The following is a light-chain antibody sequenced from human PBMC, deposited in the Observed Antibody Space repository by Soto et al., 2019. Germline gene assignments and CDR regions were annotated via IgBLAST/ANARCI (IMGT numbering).Light chain of an antibody. V-gene: IGKV1-27*01. CDR2: AAS. CDR1: QGISSY. CDR3: QKYNSAPET. Sequence: DIQMTQSPSSLSASVGDRVTITCRASQGISSYLAWYQQKPGKVPKVLIYAASTLHSGLPSRFSGSGSGTEFTLTISNVQPEDVATYYCQKYNSAPETFGQGTKVEIK. J-gene: IGKJ1*01.